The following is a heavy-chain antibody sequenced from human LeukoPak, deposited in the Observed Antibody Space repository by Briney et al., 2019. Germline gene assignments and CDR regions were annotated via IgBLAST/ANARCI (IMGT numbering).Heavy chain of an antibody. CDR2: ISSGSGTT. J-gene: IGHJ4*02. D-gene: IGHD3-10*01. V-gene: IGHV3-48*02. CDR3: ARGRGLTLSYHYFDY. CDR1: GFTFSPLG. Sequence: GRSLRLSCAASGFTFSPLGMNWVRQAPGRGLEWVSYISSGSGTTYYADSVKGRFTISRDTAKNSLYLQMNSLRDEDTAVYYCARGRGLTLSYHYFDYWGQGTLVTVSS.